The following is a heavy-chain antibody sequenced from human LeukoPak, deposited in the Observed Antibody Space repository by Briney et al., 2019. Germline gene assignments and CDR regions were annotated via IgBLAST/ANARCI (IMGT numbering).Heavy chain of an antibody. CDR1: GGTFSSYA. CDR3: ARGAVATISEMDY. Sequence: SVKVSCKASGGTFSSYAISWVRQAPGQGLEWMGGIIPIFGTANYAQKFQGRVTITTDESTSAAYMELSSLRSEDTAVYYCARGAVATISEMDYWGQGTLVTVSS. J-gene: IGHJ4*02. V-gene: IGHV1-69*05. CDR2: IIPIFGTA. D-gene: IGHD5-24*01.